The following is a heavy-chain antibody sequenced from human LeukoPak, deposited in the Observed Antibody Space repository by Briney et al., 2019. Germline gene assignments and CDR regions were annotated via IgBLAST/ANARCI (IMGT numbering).Heavy chain of an antibody. Sequence: SETLSLTCAVSGYSISSGYYWGWIRQPPGKGLEWIGSIYHSGSTYYNPSLKSRVTISVDTSKNQFSLKLSSVTAADTAVYYCARADSGPNWFDPWGQGTLVTVSS. J-gene: IGHJ5*02. D-gene: IGHD6-19*01. CDR2: IYHSGST. CDR1: GYSISSGYY. V-gene: IGHV4-38-2*01. CDR3: ARADSGPNWFDP.